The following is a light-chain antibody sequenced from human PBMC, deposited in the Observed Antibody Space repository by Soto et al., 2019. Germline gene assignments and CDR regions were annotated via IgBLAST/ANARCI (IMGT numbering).Light chain of an antibody. CDR2: GAS. CDR3: QQYGSSGT. J-gene: IGKJ1*01. V-gene: IGKV3-20*01. Sequence: EIVLTQSPGTLSLSPGGGATLSCRASQSVSSSFLAWYQQKPGQPPRLLIYGASSRATAIPDRFRGRGSGTDFTLTISRLEPEDFAVYYCQQYGSSGTFGQGTKVDIK. CDR1: QSVSSSF.